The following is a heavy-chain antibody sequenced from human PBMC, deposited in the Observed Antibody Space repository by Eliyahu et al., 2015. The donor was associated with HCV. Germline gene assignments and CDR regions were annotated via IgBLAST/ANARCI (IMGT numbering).Heavy chain of an antibody. D-gene: IGHD5-18*01. Sequence: HLQLQESGPXLXKPSXTLSLXCAVSXGXISISTAYXGWIRQPPGKGLEWIGDVHYSGGTYSCPSLMSRVTMSVDASKNQLSLKLNSVTAADTAVYYCASRLASTGYSYAFWGPGTLVTVSS. J-gene: IGHJ4*02. CDR2: VHYSGGT. CDR1: XGXISISTAY. V-gene: IGHV4-39*07. CDR3: ASRLASTGYSYAF.